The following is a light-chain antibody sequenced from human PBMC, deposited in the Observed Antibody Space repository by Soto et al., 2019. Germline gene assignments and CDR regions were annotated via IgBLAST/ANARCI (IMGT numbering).Light chain of an antibody. V-gene: IGKV3-15*01. J-gene: IGKJ1*01. CDR2: GAS. CDR1: ESVSSN. CDR3: HQYNNWPQT. Sequence: EIVMTQSPATLSMSPGERATLSCRASESVSSNLAWYQQKPGQAPRLLIYGASTGATGIPARFSGSGSGTEFTLTISSLQSEDFAVYYCHQYNNWPQTFGQGTKGEIK.